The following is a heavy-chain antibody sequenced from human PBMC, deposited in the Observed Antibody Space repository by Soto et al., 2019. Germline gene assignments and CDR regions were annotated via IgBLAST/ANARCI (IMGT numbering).Heavy chain of an antibody. D-gene: IGHD2-8*01. CDR2: INPKSGGT. CDR1: GYSFTDYH. V-gene: IGHV1-2*04. J-gene: IGHJ6*02. CDR3: ARGDSTDCSNGVCSFFYNHDMDV. Sequence: QVQLVQSGAEVKKPGASVQVSCKASGYSFTDYHIHWVRQAPGQGLEWLGRINPKSGGTSTAQKFQGWVTMTTDTSISTASMELTRLTSDDTAIYYCARGDSTDCSNGVCSFFYNHDMDVWGQGTTVTVS.